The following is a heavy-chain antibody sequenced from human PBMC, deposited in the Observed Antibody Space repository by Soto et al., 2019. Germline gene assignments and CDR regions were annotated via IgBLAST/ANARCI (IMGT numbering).Heavy chain of an antibody. V-gene: IGHV3-9*01. CDR2: ISWNSGSI. CDR3: AKGVGGYATYINFDY. D-gene: IGHD5-12*01. CDR1: GFTFDDYA. J-gene: IGHJ4*02. Sequence: GGSLRLSCAASGFTFDDYAMHWVRQAPGKGLEWVSGISWNSGSIGYADSVKGRFTISRDNAKNSLYLQMNSLRAEDTALYYCAKGVGGYATYINFDYWGQGTLVTVSS.